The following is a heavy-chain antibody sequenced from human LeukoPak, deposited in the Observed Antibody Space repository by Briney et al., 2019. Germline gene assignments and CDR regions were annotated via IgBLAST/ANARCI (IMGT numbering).Heavy chain of an antibody. V-gene: IGHV1-18*01. J-gene: IGHJ6*03. CDR2: ISAYNGNT. CDR1: GYTFTSYG. Sequence: ASVKVSCKASGYTFTSYGISWVRQAPGQGLEWMGWISAYNGNTNYAQKPQGRVTMTTDTSTSTAYMELRSLRSDDTAVYYCARDIVVVPAAIYYYYYYMDVWGKGTTVTVSS. CDR3: ARDIVVVPAAIYYYYYYMDV. D-gene: IGHD2-2*02.